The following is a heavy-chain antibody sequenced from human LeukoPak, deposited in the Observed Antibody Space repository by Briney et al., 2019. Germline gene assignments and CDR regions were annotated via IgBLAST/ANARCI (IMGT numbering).Heavy chain of an antibody. V-gene: IGHV4-39*01. J-gene: IGHJ4*02. CDR2: IYYSGST. D-gene: IGHD1-14*01. CDR3: ARRRIGPNYFDY. CDR1: GGSISSSSYY. Sequence: PSETLSLTCTVSGGSISSSSYYWGWIRQPPGKGLEWIGSIYYSGSTHYNPSLKSRVTISVDTSKNQFSLKLSSVTAADTAVYYCARRRIGPNYFDYWGQGTLVTVSS.